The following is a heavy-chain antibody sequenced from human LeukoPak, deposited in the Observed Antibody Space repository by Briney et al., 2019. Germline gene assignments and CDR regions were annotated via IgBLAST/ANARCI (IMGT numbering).Heavy chain of an antibody. CDR1: GYTFTSYG. V-gene: IGHV1-18*01. D-gene: IGHD3-9*01. Sequence: GASVKVSCKASGYTFTSYGISWVRQAPGQGLEWMGWISAYNGNTNYAQKLQGRVTMTTDTSTSTAYMELRSLRSDDTAVYYCARDNPTRYFDWLLSLDGMDVWGQGTTVTVSS. CDR2: ISAYNGNT. CDR3: ARDNPTRYFDWLLSLDGMDV. J-gene: IGHJ6*02.